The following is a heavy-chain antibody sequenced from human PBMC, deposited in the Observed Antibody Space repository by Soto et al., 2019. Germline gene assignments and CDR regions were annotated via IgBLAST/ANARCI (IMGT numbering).Heavy chain of an antibody. Sequence: ASVKVSCKASGYTFTSYAMHWVRQAPGQRLEWMGWINAGNGNTKYSQKFQGRVTITRDTSASTAYMELSSLRSEDTAVYYCAREGVLRFLEWLSPFDYWGQGTLVTVSS. CDR1: GYTFTSYA. J-gene: IGHJ4*02. CDR2: INAGNGNT. CDR3: AREGVLRFLEWLSPFDY. D-gene: IGHD3-3*01. V-gene: IGHV1-3*01.